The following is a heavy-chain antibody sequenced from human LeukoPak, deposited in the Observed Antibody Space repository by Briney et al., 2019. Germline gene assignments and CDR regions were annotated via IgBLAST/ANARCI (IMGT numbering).Heavy chain of an antibody. J-gene: IGHJ4*02. CDR1: GFTFSSYR. CDR2: ISSSSSYI. CDR3: AREGSGVAGHFDY. V-gene: IGHV3-21*01. D-gene: IGHD6-19*01. Sequence: GVSLRLSCAASGFTFSSYRMNWVRRAPGKGLEWVSSISSSSSYIYYADSVKGRFTISRDNAKNSLYLQMNSLRAEDTAVYYCAREGSGVAGHFDYWGQGTLVT.